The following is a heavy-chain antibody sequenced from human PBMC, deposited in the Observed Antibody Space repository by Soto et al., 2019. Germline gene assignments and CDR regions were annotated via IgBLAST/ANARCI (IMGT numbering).Heavy chain of an antibody. CDR2: IFHSGST. CDR1: GGSISSDYW. V-gene: IGHV4-4*02. CDR3: ARGIQMWSQVYYGMDV. J-gene: IGHJ6*02. D-gene: IGHD2-21*01. Sequence: QVQLQESGPGVVKPSGTLSLTCGVSGGSISSDYWWAWVRQSPGRGLEWIGEIFHSGSTHYNPSLEGRVTMSVDIVNNHFSLQLMSVTAADTAVYYCARGIQMWSQVYYGMDVWGQGTTVTVSS.